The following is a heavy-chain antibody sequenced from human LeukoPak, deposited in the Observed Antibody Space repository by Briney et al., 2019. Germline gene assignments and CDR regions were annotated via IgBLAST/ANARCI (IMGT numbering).Heavy chain of an antibody. D-gene: IGHD2-2*02. CDR3: ARDHCSSSSCYKGTGYYYYMDV. J-gene: IGHJ6*03. V-gene: IGHV3-33*01. CDR1: GFTFSSYG. Sequence: GGSLRLSCAASGFTFSSYGMHWVRQAPGKGLEWVAVIWYDGSNKYYADSVKGRFTISRDNSKNTLYLQMNSLRAEDTAVYYCARDHCSSSSCYKGTGYYYYMDVWGKGTTVTVSS. CDR2: IWYDGSNK.